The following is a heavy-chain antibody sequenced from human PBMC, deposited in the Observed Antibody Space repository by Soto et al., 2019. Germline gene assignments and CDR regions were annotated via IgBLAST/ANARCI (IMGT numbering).Heavy chain of an antibody. CDR3: AKDLDCSGSYYDYRDVMDV. J-gene: IGHJ6*02. Sequence: GGYLRLSCAASGFSFSSYAMSWVRQAPGKGMEWVSAISGSGGSTYYADSVKGRFTISRDNSKNTLYLQMNSLRAEDTAVYYCAKDLDCSGSYYDYRDVMDVWGQGTTVIGSS. D-gene: IGHD3-10*02. CDR2: ISGSGGST. V-gene: IGHV3-23*01. CDR1: GFSFSSYA.